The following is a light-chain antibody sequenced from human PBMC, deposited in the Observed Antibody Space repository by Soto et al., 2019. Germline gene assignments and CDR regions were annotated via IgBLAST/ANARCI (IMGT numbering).Light chain of an antibody. V-gene: IGKV2-28*01. Sequence: DVVMTQSPLSLPVTPGEPASISCRSSQSLLHSNGYNYLDWYLQKPGKAPKLLIYDVSNLERGVPPRFSGSTSGAESTLTITGLQPDDLGTYYCQHTTDFTFGQGTKVDIK. CDR3: QHTTDFT. CDR2: DVS. J-gene: IGKJ2*01. CDR1: QSLLHSNGYNY.